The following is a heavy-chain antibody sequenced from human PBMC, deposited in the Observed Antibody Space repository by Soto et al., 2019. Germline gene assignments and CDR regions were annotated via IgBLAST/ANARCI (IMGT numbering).Heavy chain of an antibody. Sequence: SGGSLRLSCTASGFTFGDYAMSWLRQAPGKGLEWVGFIRSKAYGGTTEYAASVKGRLTISRDDSKSIAYLQMNSLKTEDTAVYYCTRFLPAAIVYYYYYMDVWGKGTTVTVSS. J-gene: IGHJ6*03. D-gene: IGHD2-2*01. V-gene: IGHV3-49*03. CDR2: IRSKAYGGTT. CDR3: TRFLPAAIVYYYYYMDV. CDR1: GFTFGDYA.